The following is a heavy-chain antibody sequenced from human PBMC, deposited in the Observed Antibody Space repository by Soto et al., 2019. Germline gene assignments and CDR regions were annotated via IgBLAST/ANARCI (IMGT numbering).Heavy chain of an antibody. CDR3: ARRITMVRGVIGYYYYYYRDV. Sequence: QLQLQESGPGLVKPSETLSLTCTVSGGSISSSSYYWGWIRQPPGKGLEWIGSIYYSGSTYYNPALKSRVTIAVDTSKNQFSLKLSSVTAADTAVYYCARRITMVRGVIGYYYYYYRDVGGKGTTVTVSS. J-gene: IGHJ6*03. V-gene: IGHV4-39*01. CDR1: GGSISSSSYY. CDR2: IYYSGST. D-gene: IGHD3-10*01.